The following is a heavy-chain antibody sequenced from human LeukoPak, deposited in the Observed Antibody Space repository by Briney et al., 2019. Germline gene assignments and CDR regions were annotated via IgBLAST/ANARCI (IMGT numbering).Heavy chain of an antibody. D-gene: IGHD4-23*01. J-gene: IGHJ5*02. CDR3: ARHDYGGNSAWFDP. CDR2: IFYSGGT. V-gene: IGHV4-59*01. CDR1: GGSIRGFL. Sequence: SETLSLTCTVSGGSIRGFLWSWIRQPPGKGLEWIGYIFYSGGTYYNPSLMSRVTISVDMSTNQFSLKLTSVTAADTAVYYCARHDYGGNSAWFDPWGQGTLVTVSS.